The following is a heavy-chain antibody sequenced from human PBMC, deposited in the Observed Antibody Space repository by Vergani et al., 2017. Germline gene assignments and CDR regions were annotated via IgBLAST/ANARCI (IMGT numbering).Heavy chain of an antibody. D-gene: IGHD5-12*01. J-gene: IGHJ4*02. V-gene: IGHV4-30-4*01. CDR2: IHNSGSM. Sequence: QVQLQESGPGLVKPSQTLSLTCPFSGFLLRNNDYYRGWIRQPPGRALEWIEYIHNSGSMYNSPSLGSRLTLSMDTSKSQFSLKLTSVHASDTAVYYCARMGDYSGRTGDPQHYWGRGTLVTVSS. CDR1: GFLLRNNDYY. CDR3: ARMGDYSGRTGDPQHY.